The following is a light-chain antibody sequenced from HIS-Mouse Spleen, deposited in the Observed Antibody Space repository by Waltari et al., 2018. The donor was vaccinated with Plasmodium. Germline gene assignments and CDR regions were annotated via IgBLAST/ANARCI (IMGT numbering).Light chain of an antibody. V-gene: IGKV1-39*01. J-gene: IGKJ1*01. CDR2: AAS. CDR1: QSISSY. CDR3: QQSYSTWT. Sequence: DIQMTQSPSSLSASVGDTLTITGRASQSISSYLNWYQQKPGKAPNLLIYAASSLQSGVPSRFSGSGSGTDFTLTISSLQPEDFATYYCQQSYSTWTFGQGTKVEIK.